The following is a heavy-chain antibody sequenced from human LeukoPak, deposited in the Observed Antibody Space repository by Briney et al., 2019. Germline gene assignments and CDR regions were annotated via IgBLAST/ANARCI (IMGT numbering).Heavy chain of an antibody. CDR1: GFTFSSHW. CDR2: IKQDGSEK. Sequence: PGGSLRLSCAASGFTFSSHWMTWVRQAPGKGLEWVANIKQDGSEKYYVDSVKGRFTISRDNAKNSLYLQMNSLRAEDTAVYYCARWTGGIDYWGQGTLVTVSS. J-gene: IGHJ4*02. V-gene: IGHV3-7*03. CDR3: ARWTGGIDY. D-gene: IGHD3-16*01.